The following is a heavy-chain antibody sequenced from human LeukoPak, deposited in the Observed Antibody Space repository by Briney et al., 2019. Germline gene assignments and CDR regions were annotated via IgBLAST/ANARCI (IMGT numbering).Heavy chain of an antibody. V-gene: IGHV3-7*01. CDR2: INLDGSQK. Sequence: GVSLRLSCAASGFTFCNYWMAWVRQAPGKGPEWVANINLDGSQKYYVDSVKGRFTISRDNAENSLYLQMNSLRAEDTALYYCARKRPNYFDYWGQGTLVTVSS. J-gene: IGHJ4*02. CDR1: GFTFCNYW. CDR3: ARKRPNYFDY.